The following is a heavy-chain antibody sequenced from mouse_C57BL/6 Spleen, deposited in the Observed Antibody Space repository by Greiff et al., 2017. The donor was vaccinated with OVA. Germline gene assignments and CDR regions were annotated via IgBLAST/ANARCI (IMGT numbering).Heavy chain of an antibody. CDR1: GYTFTSYT. J-gene: IGHJ3*01. V-gene: IGHV1-4*01. CDR2: INPSSGYT. CDR3: ARLYYDYDGPWFAY. D-gene: IGHD2-4*01. Sequence: QVQLQQSGAELARPGASVKMSCKASGYTFTSYTMHWVKQRPGQGLEWIGYINPSSGYTKYNQKFKDKATFTADKSSSTAYMQLSSLTSDDSAVYYCARLYYDYDGPWFAYGGQGTLVTVSA.